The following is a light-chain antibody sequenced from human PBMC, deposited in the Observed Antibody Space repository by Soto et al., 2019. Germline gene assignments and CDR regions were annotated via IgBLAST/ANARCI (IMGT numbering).Light chain of an antibody. CDR1: SSNLGAGYD. CDR2: GNR. Sequence: QSVLTQPPSVSGAPGQRVTLSCTGTSSNLGAGYDVHWYQQLPGAAPKLVIFGNRNRPSGVPERFSGSKSGTSASLAISGLRSEDEADYYCAAWDDSLSAWVFGGGTKVTVL. CDR3: AAWDDSLSAWV. V-gene: IGLV1-40*01. J-gene: IGLJ3*02.